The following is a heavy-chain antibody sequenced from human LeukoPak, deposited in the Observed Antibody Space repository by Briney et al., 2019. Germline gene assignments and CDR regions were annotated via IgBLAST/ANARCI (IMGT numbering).Heavy chain of an antibody. CDR2: INPSGGST. CDR1: GFPFSSYY. CDR3: ARARQYDSIDY. Sequence: ASVKVSCKASGFPFSSYYVHWVRQAPGQGLEWLGIINPSGGSTFCAENFQGSVTMTRDMSTSTVYMDLSSLRSEDTAIYYCARARQYDSIDYWGQGTLVTVSS. V-gene: IGHV1-46*01. D-gene: IGHD3-22*01. J-gene: IGHJ4*02.